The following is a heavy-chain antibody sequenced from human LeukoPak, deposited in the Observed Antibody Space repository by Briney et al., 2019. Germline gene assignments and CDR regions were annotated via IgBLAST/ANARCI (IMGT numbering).Heavy chain of an antibody. J-gene: IGHJ6*02. D-gene: IGHD5-18*01. Sequence: GASVKVSCKASGYTFTSYGISWVRQAPGQGLEWMGWISAYNGNTNYAQKLQGRVTMTTDTSTSTAYMELRSLRSDDTAVYYCARGYSYGYADGYGMDVWGQGTTVTVSS. V-gene: IGHV1-18*01. CDR1: GYTFTSYG. CDR2: ISAYNGNT. CDR3: ARGYSYGYADGYGMDV.